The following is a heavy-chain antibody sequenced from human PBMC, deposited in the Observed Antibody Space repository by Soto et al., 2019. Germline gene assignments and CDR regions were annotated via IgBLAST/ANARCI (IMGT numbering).Heavy chain of an antibody. J-gene: IGHJ6*02. CDR3: ARRTRGRDYYGMDV. CDR1: GYSFTSYW. CDR2: IDPSDSYT. D-gene: IGHD1-26*01. V-gene: IGHV5-10-1*01. Sequence: PGDSLKISCKGSGYSFTSYWISWVRQMPGKGLEWMGRIDPSDSYTNYSPSFQGHVTISADKSISTAYLQWSSLKASDTAMYYCARRTRGRDYYGMDVWGQGTTVTVSS.